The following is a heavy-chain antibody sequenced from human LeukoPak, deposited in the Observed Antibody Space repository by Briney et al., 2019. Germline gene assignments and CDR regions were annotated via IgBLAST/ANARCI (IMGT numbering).Heavy chain of an antibody. CDR1: XXNFRSSG. D-gene: IGHD6-13*01. J-gene: IGHJ4*02. Sequence: LSGGXLRLSCAXXXXNFRSSGMHWVRQAPGKGLEWVTFIQNDGSDKYYAASVKGRFTISRDNSKNTVYLHMASLRADDTALYYCAREGGRAVPGRFDQWGQGTLVTVSS. V-gene: IGHV3-30*02. CDR2: IQNDGSDK. CDR3: AREGGRAVPGRFDQ.